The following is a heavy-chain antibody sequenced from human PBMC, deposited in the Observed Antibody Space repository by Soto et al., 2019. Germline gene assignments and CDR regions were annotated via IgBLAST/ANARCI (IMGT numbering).Heavy chain of an antibody. CDR3: AKDRQPDGIWTFDY. CDR1: GFTLSTYT. V-gene: IGHV3-23*01. CDR2: IIQNCVT. Sequence: GGSLRLSCAASGFTLSTYTMNWVRQAPGKGLEWVSGIIQNCVTFYTGSVKGRFTISRDNSKNMVYLQMDSLRADDTALYYCAKDRQPDGIWTFDYWGQGTLVTVSS. J-gene: IGHJ4*02. D-gene: IGHD3-9*01.